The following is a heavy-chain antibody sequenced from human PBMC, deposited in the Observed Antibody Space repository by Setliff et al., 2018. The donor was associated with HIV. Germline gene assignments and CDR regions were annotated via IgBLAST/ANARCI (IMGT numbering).Heavy chain of an antibody. CDR3: ARDYLYYYYYYMDV. J-gene: IGHJ6*03. Sequence: LRLSCAASGFTFNTYAMSWVRQAPGKGLEWVAVISYDGSNKYYGDSVKGRFTISRDNSKNTLYLQMKSLRAEDTAGYYCARDYLYYYYYYMDVWGRGTTVTVSS. CDR1: GFTFNTYA. V-gene: IGHV3-30*03. CDR2: ISYDGSNK.